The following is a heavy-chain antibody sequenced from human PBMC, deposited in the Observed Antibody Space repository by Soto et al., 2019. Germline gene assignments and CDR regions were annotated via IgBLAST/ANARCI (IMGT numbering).Heavy chain of an antibody. CDR2: INAGNGNT. J-gene: IGHJ6*02. CDR3: ARGGDTCVVLVPAALGSYYYYGMDV. D-gene: IGHD2-2*01. CDR1: GYTFTSYA. V-gene: IGHV1-3*01. Sequence: ASVKVSCKASGYTFTSYAMHWVRQAPGQRLEWMGWINAGNGNTKYSQKFQGWVTMTRDTSISTAYMGLSRLRSDDTAVYYCARGGDTCVVLVPAALGSYYYYGMDVWGQGTTVTVSS.